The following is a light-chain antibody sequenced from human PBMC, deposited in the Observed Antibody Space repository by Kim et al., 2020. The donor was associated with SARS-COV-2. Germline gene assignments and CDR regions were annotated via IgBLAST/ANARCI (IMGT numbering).Light chain of an antibody. CDR3: QQYGSSPLT. CDR1: HSVSSSY. V-gene: IGKV3-20*01. Sequence: SPVDRAALSCRSSHSVSSSYLAWYQKKPGQAPRLLIYGASSRATGIPDRFSGSGSRTDFTLTISRLEPEDVAVYYCQQYGSSPLTFGGGTKVDIK. CDR2: GAS. J-gene: IGKJ4*01.